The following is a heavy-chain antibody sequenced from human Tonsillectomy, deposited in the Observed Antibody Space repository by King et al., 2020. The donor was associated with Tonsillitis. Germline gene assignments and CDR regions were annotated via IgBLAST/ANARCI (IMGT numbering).Heavy chain of an antibody. Sequence: VQLVQSGDEVKKPGASVKVSCKASGYSFISYGISWVRQAPGQGLEWMGWIRASNGNTNYAQRVQGRVTMTTDTSTTTAYMELRSLRSDDTAIYYCAREGTCSSTSCQVDYWGQGTLVTVSS. CDR1: GYSFISYG. CDR3: AREGTCSSTSCQVDY. V-gene: IGHV1-18*01. J-gene: IGHJ4*02. D-gene: IGHD2-2*01. CDR2: IRASNGNT.